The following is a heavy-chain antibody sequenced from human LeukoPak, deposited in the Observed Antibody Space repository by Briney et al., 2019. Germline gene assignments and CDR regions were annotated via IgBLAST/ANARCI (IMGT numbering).Heavy chain of an antibody. CDR1: GFTFSSFE. J-gene: IGHJ3*02. D-gene: IGHD1-14*01. Sequence: PGGSLRLSCAASGFTFSSFEFNWVRQAPGKGPEWVSYISSSGGIKYYRDSVKGRFTISRDNAKNLLYLQMNSLRGEDTAVYYCARDPGDDAYDIWGQGTMVTVS. CDR2: ISSSGGIK. V-gene: IGHV3-48*03. CDR3: ARDPGDDAYDI.